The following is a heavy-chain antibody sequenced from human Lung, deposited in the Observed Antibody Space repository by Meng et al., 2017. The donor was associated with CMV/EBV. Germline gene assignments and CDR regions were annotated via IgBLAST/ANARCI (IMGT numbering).Heavy chain of an antibody. D-gene: IGHD3-10*01. CDR3: ARKGGETYGSHYYYGMDV. CDR1: GFTLSGFP. V-gene: IGHV3-73*01. Sequence: GGSRRPSWAAFGFTLSGFPMHWVRQASGKGREWVGRIRSKPYSYATEYAASVKGRSTITRDDSKNTAFLQMDSLKTEDTAVYYCARKGGETYGSHYYYGMDVWGQGXTVTVSS. CDR2: IRSKPYSYAT. J-gene: IGHJ6*02.